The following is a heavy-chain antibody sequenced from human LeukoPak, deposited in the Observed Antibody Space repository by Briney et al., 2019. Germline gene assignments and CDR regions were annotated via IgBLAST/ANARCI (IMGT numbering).Heavy chain of an antibody. CDR1: GFALSGYS. V-gene: IGHV3-21*01. J-gene: IGHJ4*02. Sequence: GGSLRLSCAASGFALSGYSVNWVRQAPGKGLEWVSFIDRSNSDIYYADSVKGRFTISRDNARESVFLQLNRLRAEDTAVYYCTRDPGYSSSSISFWGQGTLVTVSP. D-gene: IGHD6-6*01. CDR3: TRDPGYSSSSISF. CDR2: IDRSNSDI.